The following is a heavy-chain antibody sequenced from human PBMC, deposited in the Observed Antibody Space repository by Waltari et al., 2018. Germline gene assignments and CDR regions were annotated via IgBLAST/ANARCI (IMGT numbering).Heavy chain of an antibody. V-gene: IGHV3-23*01. D-gene: IGHD1-1*01. CDR3: AKGRVYNLYPIDGFDM. CDR1: RFTFSSYA. Sequence: DVQLLESGGGLVQPGGSLRLSGVASRFTFSSYALPWVRQAPGKGLEWVSVISGSGDNTYYADSMKGRFTISRDNSKETLYLQLNSLRAEDTAVYYCAKGRVYNLYPIDGFDMWGQGTTVTVSS. CDR2: ISGSGDNT. J-gene: IGHJ3*02.